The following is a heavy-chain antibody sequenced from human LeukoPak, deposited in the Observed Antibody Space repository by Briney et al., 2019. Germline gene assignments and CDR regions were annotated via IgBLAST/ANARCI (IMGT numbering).Heavy chain of an antibody. V-gene: IGHV3-23*01. D-gene: IGHD1-14*01. CDR1: GFTFSSYA. CDR3: APSYNPKGY. Sequence: GGSLSLSCAASGFTFSSYAMSWVRQAPGKGLEWVSAISGGGGSTYYADSVRGRFTISRDNSKNTMYLQMNSLRAEDTAVYYCAPSYNPKGYWGQGTLVTVSS. CDR2: ISGGGGST. J-gene: IGHJ4*02.